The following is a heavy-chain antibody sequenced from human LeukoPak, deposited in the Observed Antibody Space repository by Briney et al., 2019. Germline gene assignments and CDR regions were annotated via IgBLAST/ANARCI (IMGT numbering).Heavy chain of an antibody. D-gene: IGHD2-2*01. CDR1: GYTFIDYY. Sequence: GASVKVSCKASGYTFIDYYLHWVRQAPGQGFEWMGWINPNSGDTNYAQKFQGRVTMTRDTSISTAHMEMSRLRSDDTAVYYCARANFLYCSSTTCLFDYWGQGTLVTVPS. CDR2: INPNSGDT. CDR3: ARANFLYCSSTTCLFDY. V-gene: IGHV1-2*02. J-gene: IGHJ4*02.